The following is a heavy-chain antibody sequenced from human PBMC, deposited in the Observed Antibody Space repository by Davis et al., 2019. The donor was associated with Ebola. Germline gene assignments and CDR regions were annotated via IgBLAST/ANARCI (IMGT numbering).Heavy chain of an antibody. CDR1: GGSISSGGYY. Sequence: SETLSLTCTVSGGSISSGGYYWSWIRQHPGKGLEWIGYIYYSGSTYYNPSLKSRVTISVDTSKNQFSLKLSSVTAADTAGYYCAREATVTTPAGRVYYYYGMDVWGQGTTVTVSS. CDR2: IYYSGST. J-gene: IGHJ6*02. CDR3: AREATVTTPAGRVYYYYGMDV. D-gene: IGHD4-17*01. V-gene: IGHV4-31*03.